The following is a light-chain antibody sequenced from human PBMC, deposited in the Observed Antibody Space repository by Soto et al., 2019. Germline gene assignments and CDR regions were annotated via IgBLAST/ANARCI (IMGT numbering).Light chain of an antibody. CDR3: QQYSSYPYT. J-gene: IGKJ2*01. V-gene: IGKV1-5*01. CDR2: DAS. Sequence: DIQMTQSPSTLSAYVGDRVSITCRASQSISGWLAWYQQKPGKAPNLLIYDASSLESGVLSRFSGSGSGKEFTLTISSLQPDDFATYYGQQYSSYPYTFGQGTKLEIK. CDR1: QSISGW.